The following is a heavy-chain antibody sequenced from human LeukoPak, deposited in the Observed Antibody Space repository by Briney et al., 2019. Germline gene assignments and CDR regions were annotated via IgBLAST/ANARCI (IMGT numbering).Heavy chain of an antibody. CDR3: ARVVVFYYFDY. D-gene: IGHD3-22*01. CDR2: IYSGGST. Sequence: GGSLRLSCAASGFTVSSNYMSWVRQAPGKGLEWVSVIYSGGSTYYADSVKGRFTISRDNSKNTLYLQMNSLRAEDTAVYYCARVVVFYYFDYWGQGTLVTVSS. V-gene: IGHV3-66*01. CDR1: GFTVSSNY. J-gene: IGHJ4*02.